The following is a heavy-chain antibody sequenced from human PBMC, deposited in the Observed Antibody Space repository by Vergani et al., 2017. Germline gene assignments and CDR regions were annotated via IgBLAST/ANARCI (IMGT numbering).Heavy chain of an antibody. D-gene: IGHD2-2*01. Sequence: QVQLQQWGAGLLKPSETLSLTCAVYGGSFSGYYWSWIRQPPGKGLEWIGEINHSGSTNYNPSLKSRVTISVDTSKNQFSLKLSSVTAADTAVYYCARGRDVVVPAARRRFDPWGQGTLVTVSS. CDR2: INHSGST. V-gene: IGHV4-34*01. CDR3: ARGRDVVVPAARRRFDP. CDR1: GGSFSGYY. J-gene: IGHJ5*02.